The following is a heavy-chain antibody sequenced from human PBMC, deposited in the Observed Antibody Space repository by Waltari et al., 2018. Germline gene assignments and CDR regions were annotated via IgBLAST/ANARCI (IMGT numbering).Heavy chain of an antibody. D-gene: IGHD6-6*01. CDR2: ISSSSSYI. Sequence: EVQLVESGGGLVKPGGSLRLSCAASGFTFSSYSMNWVRQAPGKGLEWVSSISSSSSYIYYADSVKGLFTISRDNAKNSLYLQRNSLRAEDTAVYYCARASSSDDYYYYGMDVWGQGTTVTVSS. CDR1: GFTFSSYS. V-gene: IGHV3-21*04. J-gene: IGHJ6*02. CDR3: ARASSSDDYYYYGMDV.